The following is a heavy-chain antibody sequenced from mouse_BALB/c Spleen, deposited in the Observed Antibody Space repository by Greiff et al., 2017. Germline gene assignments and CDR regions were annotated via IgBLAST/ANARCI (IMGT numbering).Heavy chain of an antibody. D-gene: IGHD2-4*01. CDR3: ARNYDYDVGAWFAY. J-gene: IGHJ3*01. Sequence: VQRVESGAELAKPGASVKMSCKASGYTFTSYWMHWVKQRPGQGLEWIGYINPSTGYTEYNQKFKDKATLTADKSSSTAYMQLSSLTSEDSAVYYCARNYDYDVGAWFAYWGQGTLVTVSA. CDR2: INPSTGYT. V-gene: IGHV1-7*01. CDR1: GYTFTSYW.